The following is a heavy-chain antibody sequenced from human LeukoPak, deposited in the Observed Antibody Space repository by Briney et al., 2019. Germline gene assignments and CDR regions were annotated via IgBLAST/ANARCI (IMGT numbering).Heavy chain of an antibody. J-gene: IGHJ6*03. D-gene: IGHD2/OR15-2a*01. CDR1: GGSISSHY. CDR3: ARSSRLSYYYYYMDV. Sequence: SETLSLTCTVSGGSISSHYWSWIRQPPGKGLEWIGYIYYSGSTNYNPSLKSRVTISVDTSKNQFSLKLSSVTAADTAVYYCARSSRLSYYYYYMDVWGKGTTVTVSS. CDR2: IYYSGST. V-gene: IGHV4-59*11.